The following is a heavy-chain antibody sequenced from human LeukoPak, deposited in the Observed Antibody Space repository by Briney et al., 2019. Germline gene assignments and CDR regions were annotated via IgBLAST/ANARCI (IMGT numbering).Heavy chain of an antibody. CDR1: GGSISNSSYY. V-gene: IGHV4-39*01. D-gene: IGHD2-8*01. CDR2: IYYSGST. CDR3: ARKAVLMVYDEGDYFDY. J-gene: IGHJ4*02. Sequence: SETLSLTCTVSGGSISNSSYYWGWIRQPPGKGLEWIGRIYYSGSTYYNPSLKSRVTISVDTSKNQFSLKLSSVTAADTAVYYCARKAVLMVYDEGDYFDYWGQGTLVTVSS.